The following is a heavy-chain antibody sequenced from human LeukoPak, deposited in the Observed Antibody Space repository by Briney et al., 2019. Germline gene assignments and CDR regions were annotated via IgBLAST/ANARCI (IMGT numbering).Heavy chain of an antibody. CDR3: AREPKGAGYCSSTSCPLDY. V-gene: IGHV1-2*02. CDR2: INPNSGAT. CDR1: GYTFTAYY. D-gene: IGHD2-2*01. Sequence: ASVKVSCKASGYTFTAYYIHWVRQAPGQGLEWMGWINPNSGATNYAQKFQGSVTMTRDTSISTAYMELSRLRSDDTAVYYCAREPKGAGYCSSTSCPLDYWGQGTLVTVSS. J-gene: IGHJ4*02.